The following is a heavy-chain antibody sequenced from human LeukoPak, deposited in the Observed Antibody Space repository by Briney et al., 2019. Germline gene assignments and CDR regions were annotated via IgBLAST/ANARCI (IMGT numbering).Heavy chain of an antibody. J-gene: IGHJ4*02. V-gene: IGHV1-2*02. CDR2: INPNSGGT. Sequence: GASVKVSCKASGYTFTGYYMHWVRQAPGQGLEWMGWINPNSGGTKYAQKFQGRVTMTRDTSISTAYMELSRLKSDDTAIYYCAKLRDRGTFDYWGQGTLVTVSS. D-gene: IGHD3-10*01. CDR1: GYTFTGYY. CDR3: AKLRDRGTFDY.